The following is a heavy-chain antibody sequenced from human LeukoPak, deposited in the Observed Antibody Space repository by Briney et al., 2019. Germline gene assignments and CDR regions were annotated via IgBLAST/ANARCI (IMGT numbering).Heavy chain of an antibody. CDR1: GGTFSSYA. Sequence: SVTVSFTASGGTFSSYAISWVRQAPGQGLEWMGGIIPIFGTANYAQKFQGRVTITADESTSTAYMELSSLRSEDTAVYYCAREEEAVAANWCDPWGQGTLVTVSS. CDR3: AREEEAVAANWCDP. CDR2: IIPIFGTA. J-gene: IGHJ5*02. V-gene: IGHV1-69*13. D-gene: IGHD6-19*01.